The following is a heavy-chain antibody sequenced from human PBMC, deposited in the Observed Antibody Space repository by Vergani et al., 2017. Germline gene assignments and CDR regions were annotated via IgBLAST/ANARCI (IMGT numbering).Heavy chain of an antibody. D-gene: IGHD3-22*01. J-gene: IGHJ4*02. CDR3: ARMGYYDSSGYSGLYFDY. V-gene: IGHV2-70*04. CDR2: IDWDDDK. CDR1: GFSLSTSGMR. Sequence: QVTLTESGPALVKPTQTLTLTCTFSGFSLSTSGMRVSWIRQPPGKALEWLARIDWDDDKFYSTSLKTRLTISKDTSKNQVVLTMTNMDPVDTATYYCARMGYYDSSGYSGLYFDYWGQGTLVTVSS.